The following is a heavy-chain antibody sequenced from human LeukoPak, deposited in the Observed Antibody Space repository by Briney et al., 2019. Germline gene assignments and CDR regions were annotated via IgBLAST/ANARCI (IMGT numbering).Heavy chain of an antibody. J-gene: IGHJ4*02. CDR2: IYYSGST. D-gene: IGHD3-3*01. CDR1: GGSISSSSYY. Sequence: PSETLSLTCTVSGGSISSSSYYWGWIRQPPGKGLEWIGSIYYSGSTYYNPSLKSRVTISVDTSKNQFSLKLSSVTAADTAVYYCARHESRLRFFEWLPGDDYWGQGTLVTVSS. V-gene: IGHV4-39*01. CDR3: ARHESRLRFFEWLPGDDY.